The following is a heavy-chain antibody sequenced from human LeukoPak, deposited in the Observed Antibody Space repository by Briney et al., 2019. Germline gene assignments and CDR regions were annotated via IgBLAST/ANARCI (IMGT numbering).Heavy chain of an antibody. CDR3: ARTRSGYQFDQ. V-gene: IGHV3-48*01. CDR1: GFTFSGFS. D-gene: IGHD2-2*01. CDR2: ISSSSSTM. J-gene: IGHJ4*02. Sequence: GGSLRLSCAASGFTFSGFSMDWVRQAPGKGLEWLSSISSSSSTMSYADSVKGRFTISRDNEKNSLLLEMHSLRAEDTAVYYCARTRSGYQFDQWGQGTLVTVSS.